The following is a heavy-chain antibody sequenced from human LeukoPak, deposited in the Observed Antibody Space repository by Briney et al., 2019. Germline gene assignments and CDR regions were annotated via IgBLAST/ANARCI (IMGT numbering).Heavy chain of an antibody. D-gene: IGHD1-14*01. CDR1: GYSFSSFW. J-gene: IGHJ3*02. Sequence: GGSLRLSCAASGYSFSSFWIYWVRQVPGKGLVYVSRVNNEETGRTYADSVKGRFTISRDNAKNTVYLQMNSLRDEDTAVYYCARGGPNHAFDIWGQGTMVTVSA. CDR2: VNNEETGR. CDR3: ARGGPNHAFDI. V-gene: IGHV3-74*01.